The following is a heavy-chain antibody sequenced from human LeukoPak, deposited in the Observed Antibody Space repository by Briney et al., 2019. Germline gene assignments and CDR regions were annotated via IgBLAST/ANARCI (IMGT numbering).Heavy chain of an antibody. Sequence: PGGSLRLSCAASGFTFSSYGMNWVRRAPGKGLEWVSGISISYSRTYYADSVKGRFTISRDNPRNTLYLQMNSLRAEDTAIYYCAKVSGQVEDWGQGTLVTVTS. CDR2: ISISYSRT. J-gene: IGHJ4*02. CDR3: AKVSGQVED. CDR1: GFTFSSYG. V-gene: IGHV3-23*01. D-gene: IGHD6-19*01.